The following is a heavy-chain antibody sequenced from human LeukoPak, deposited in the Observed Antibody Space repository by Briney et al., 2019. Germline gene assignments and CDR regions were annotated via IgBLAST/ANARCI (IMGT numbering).Heavy chain of an antibody. V-gene: IGHV3-30*02. CDR1: GFTFSSYG. CDR3: AKIPYDFWSGYTQFDY. J-gene: IGHJ4*02. CDR2: IRYDGSNK. D-gene: IGHD3-3*01. Sequence: PWGTLRLSCAASGFTFSSYGMHWVRQAPGKGLVWVAFIRYDGSNKYYADSVKGRFTISRDNSKNTLYLQMNSLRAEDTAVYYCAKIPYDFWSGYTQFDYWGQGTLVTVSS.